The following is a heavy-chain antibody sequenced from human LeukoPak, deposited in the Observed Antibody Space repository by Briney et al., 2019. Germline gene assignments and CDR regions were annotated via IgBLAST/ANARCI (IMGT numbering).Heavy chain of an antibody. D-gene: IGHD3-22*01. CDR3: ARDGQGSQWFDAFDI. J-gene: IGHJ3*02. CDR1: GYTLTGYY. V-gene: IGHV1-2*02. Sequence: GASVKVSCKASGYTLTGYYMHWVRQAPGQGLEWMGWINPNSGGTNYAQKFQGRVTMTRDTSISTAYMELSRLRSDDTAVYYCARDGQGSQWFDAFDIWGQGTMVTVSS. CDR2: INPNSGGT.